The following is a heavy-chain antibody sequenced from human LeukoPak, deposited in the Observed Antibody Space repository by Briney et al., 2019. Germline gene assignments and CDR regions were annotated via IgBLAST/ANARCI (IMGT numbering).Heavy chain of an antibody. CDR2: ISSSSSTI. CDR3: ARGGFGELFSSDY. CDR1: GFTFSSYT. J-gene: IGHJ4*02. V-gene: IGHV3-48*01. Sequence: GGSLRLSCAASGFTFSSYTMNWVRQAPGKGLEWVSYISSSSSTIYYADSVKGRFTISRDNAKNPLYLQMNSLRAEDTSVYYCARGGFGELFSSDYWGQGTLVTVSS. D-gene: IGHD3-10*01.